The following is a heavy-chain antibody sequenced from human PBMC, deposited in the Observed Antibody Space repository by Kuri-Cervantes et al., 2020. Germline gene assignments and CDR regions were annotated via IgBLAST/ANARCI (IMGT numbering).Heavy chain of an antibody. CDR1: GFTFSSYS. CDR2: ISSNGGST. Sequence: LSLTCAASGFTFSSYSMNWVRQAPGKGLEYVSAISSNGGSTYYANSVKGRFTISRDNSKNTLYLQMGSLRAEDMAVYYCARENGYNPSSYYYGMDVWGQGTTVTVSS. D-gene: IGHD5-24*01. J-gene: IGHJ6*02. CDR3: ARENGYNPSSYYYGMDV. V-gene: IGHV3-64*01.